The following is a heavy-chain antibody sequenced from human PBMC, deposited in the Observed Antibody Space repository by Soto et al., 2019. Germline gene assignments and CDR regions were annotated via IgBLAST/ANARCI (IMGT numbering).Heavy chain of an antibody. Sequence: QVQLVESGGGVVQPGRSLRLSCAASGFTFSSYAMHWVRQAPGKGLEWVAVISYDGSNKYYADSVKGRFTISRDNSKNTLYLQMNSPRAEDTAVYYCARVVVVAATNYGMDVWGQGTTVTVSS. CDR2: ISYDGSNK. CDR3: ARVVVVAATNYGMDV. V-gene: IGHV3-30-3*01. CDR1: GFTFSSYA. J-gene: IGHJ6*02. D-gene: IGHD2-15*01.